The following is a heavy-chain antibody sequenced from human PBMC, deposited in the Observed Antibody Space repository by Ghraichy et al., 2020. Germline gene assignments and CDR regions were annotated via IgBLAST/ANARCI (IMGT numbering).Heavy chain of an antibody. V-gene: IGHV1-2*02. CDR3: ARAQLPGGSGSYFPSIV. J-gene: IGHJ4*02. Sequence: ASVKVSCKASGYTFTGYYMHWVRQAPGQGLEWMGWINPNSGGTNYAQKFQGRVTMTRDTSISTAYMELSRLRSDDTAVYYCARAQLPGGSGSYFPSIVWGQGTLVTVSS. CDR2: INPNSGGT. CDR1: GYTFTGYY. D-gene: IGHD3-10*01.